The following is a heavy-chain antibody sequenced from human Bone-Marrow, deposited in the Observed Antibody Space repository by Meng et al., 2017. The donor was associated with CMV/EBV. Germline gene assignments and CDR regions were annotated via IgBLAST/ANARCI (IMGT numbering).Heavy chain of an antibody. V-gene: IGHV1-69*10. CDR1: GGTFSSYA. J-gene: IGHJ4*02. CDR2: IITILGIS. Sequence: SVKVSCKASGGTFSSYAISWVRQAPGQGLEWMGGIITILGISNYAQKFQGRVTITADKSTSTAYMELGSLRSEDTAVYDCARDTNGYNSIPFDYWGQGTLVTVSS. D-gene: IGHD5-24*01. CDR3: ARDTNGYNSIPFDY.